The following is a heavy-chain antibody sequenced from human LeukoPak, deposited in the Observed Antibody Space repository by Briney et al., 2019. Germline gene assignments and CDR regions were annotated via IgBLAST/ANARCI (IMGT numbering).Heavy chain of an antibody. CDR3: AKGADFDWLLGDY. Sequence: GGSLRLSCVASGFTFSKYPMNWVRQAPGRGLEWISTISVSDRTHYTDSVKGRFTISRDNSKNTLYLQMNSLRAEDTAVYYCAKGADFDWLLGDYWGQGTLVTVSS. D-gene: IGHD3-9*01. CDR1: GFTFSKYP. V-gene: IGHV3-23*01. J-gene: IGHJ4*02. CDR2: ISVSDRT.